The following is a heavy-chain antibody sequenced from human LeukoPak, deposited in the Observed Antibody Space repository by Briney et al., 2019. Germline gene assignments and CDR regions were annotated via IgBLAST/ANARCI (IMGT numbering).Heavy chain of an antibody. D-gene: IGHD6-13*01. Sequence: ASVNVSCKASGYTFTSYGISWVRQAPGQGLEWMGWISAYNGNTNYAQKLQGRVTMTTDTSTSTAYMELRSLRSDDTAVYYCARDTYSGSWEGDYYYYYGMDVWGQGTTVTVSS. V-gene: IGHV1-18*01. CDR1: GYTFTSYG. J-gene: IGHJ6*02. CDR3: ARDTYSGSWEGDYYYYYGMDV. CDR2: ISAYNGNT.